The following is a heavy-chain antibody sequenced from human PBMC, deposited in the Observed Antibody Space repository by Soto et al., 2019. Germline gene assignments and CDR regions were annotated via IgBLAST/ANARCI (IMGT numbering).Heavy chain of an antibody. CDR2: ISAYNGYT. J-gene: IGHJ4*02. CDR1: GYTFTTYG. D-gene: IGHD6-13*01. CDR3: ARETSIAAADY. Sequence: VQLVQSGAEVKKPGASVKVSCKASGYTFTTYGISWLRQAPGQGLEWMGWISAYNGYTKYAQKPKGRVTMTTDTSTSTAYMELRSLRSDDTAVYYCARETSIAAADYWGQGTLGTVSS. V-gene: IGHV1-18*01.